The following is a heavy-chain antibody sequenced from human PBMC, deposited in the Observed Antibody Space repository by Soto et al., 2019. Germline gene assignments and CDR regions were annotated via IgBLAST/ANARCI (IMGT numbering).Heavy chain of an antibody. Sequence: GASVKVSCKASGYTFTSYGISWVRQAPGQGLEWMGWISAYNGNTNYAQKFQDRVTITRDTSASTAYMGLSSLRSEDTALYYCARGSPLFMCYWGQGSLVTVSS. CDR1: GYTFTSYG. J-gene: IGHJ4*02. CDR2: ISAYNGNT. CDR3: ARGSPLFMCY. V-gene: IGHV1-18*01. D-gene: IGHD3-10*01.